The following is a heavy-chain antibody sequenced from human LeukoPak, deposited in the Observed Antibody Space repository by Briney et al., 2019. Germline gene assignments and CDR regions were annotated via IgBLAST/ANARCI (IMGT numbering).Heavy chain of an antibody. V-gene: IGHV3-30*02. D-gene: IGHD4-17*01. Sequence: GGSLRLSCAASGFTFSFYSMHWVRQAPGKGLQWVSHIRSDGSTSYCADSVKGRFTISRDNSKNTLYLQMNSLRPEDTPIYFCVKDHGAYDLDSWGQGTLVTVSS. J-gene: IGHJ4*02. CDR1: GFTFSFYS. CDR3: VKDHGAYDLDS. CDR2: IRSDGSTS.